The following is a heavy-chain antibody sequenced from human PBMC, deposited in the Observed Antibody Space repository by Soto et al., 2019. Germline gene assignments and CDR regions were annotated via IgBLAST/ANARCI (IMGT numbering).Heavy chain of an antibody. CDR1: GYTFASYD. CDR2: ISPNNGNT. J-gene: IGHJ5*02. Sequence: ASVKVSCKASGYTFASYDISWVRQAPGQGLEWMGLISPNNGNTNYAQKFQGRVTMTADTSTSTAYMELRSLRSDDTAVYYCATSYDSGFDPWGQGTLVTVSS. CDR3: ATSYDSGFDP. V-gene: IGHV1-18*04. D-gene: IGHD5-12*01.